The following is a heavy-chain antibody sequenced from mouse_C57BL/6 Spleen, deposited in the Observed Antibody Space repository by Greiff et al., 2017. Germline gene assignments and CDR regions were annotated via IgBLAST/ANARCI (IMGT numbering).Heavy chain of an antibody. D-gene: IGHD2-1*01. CDR1: GYSFTSGYY. J-gene: IGHJ4*01. V-gene: IGHV3-6*01. Sequence: ESGPGLVKPSQSLSLTCSVTGYSFTSGYYWNWIRQLPGNKLEWMGYIRYAGSNNYNPSLKNRIAITHYTTKIQFFLKLNSVTAEDTATCYCARERLLGYARDYWGQGTSVTVSS. CDR2: IRYAGSN. CDR3: ARERLLGYARDY.